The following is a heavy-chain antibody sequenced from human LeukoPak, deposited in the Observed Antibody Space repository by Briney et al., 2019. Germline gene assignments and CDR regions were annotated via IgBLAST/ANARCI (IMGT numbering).Heavy chain of an antibody. V-gene: IGHV3-21*01. CDR2: ISSSSSYI. J-gene: IGHJ4*02. Sequence: GGSLRLSCAASGFTFSSYSMNWVRQAPGKGLEWVSSISSSSSYIYYADSVKGRFTISRDNSKNTLYLQMNSLRAEDTAVYYCARDKGYTEGISDYWGQGTLVTVSS. CDR3: ARDKGYTEGISDY. CDR1: GFTFSSYS. D-gene: IGHD5-18*01.